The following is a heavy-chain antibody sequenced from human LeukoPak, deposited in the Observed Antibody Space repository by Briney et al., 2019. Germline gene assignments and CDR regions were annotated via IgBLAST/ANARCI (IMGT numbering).Heavy chain of an antibody. Sequence: KPSETLSLTCTVSGGSISSYYWSWIRQPAGKGLEWIGRINTSGSTNYNPSLKSRVTMSVDTSKNQFSLKLSSVTAADTAVYYCARLLRYGVYILGYNWFDPWGQGTLVIVSS. CDR1: GGSISSYY. CDR2: INTSGST. J-gene: IGHJ5*02. D-gene: IGHD4-17*01. CDR3: ARLLRYGVYILGYNWFDP. V-gene: IGHV4-4*07.